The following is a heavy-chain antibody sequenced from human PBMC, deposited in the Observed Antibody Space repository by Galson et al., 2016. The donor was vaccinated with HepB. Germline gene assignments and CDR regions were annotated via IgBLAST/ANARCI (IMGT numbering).Heavy chain of an antibody. CDR3: ASLTVSAYGLDV. D-gene: IGHD4-11*01. Sequence: SETLSLTCTVSGGSISSYYWSWIRQPPGKGLEWIGYIYYSGSTNYNPSLNSRVTISVDTSKNQFSLRLSSVTAADTAMYYCASLTVSAYGLDVWGKGTTVTVSS. CDR2: IYYSGST. J-gene: IGHJ6*04. CDR1: GGSISSYY. V-gene: IGHV4-59*12.